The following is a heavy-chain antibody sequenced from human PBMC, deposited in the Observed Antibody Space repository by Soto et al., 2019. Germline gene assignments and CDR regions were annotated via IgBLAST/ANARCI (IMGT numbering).Heavy chain of an antibody. CDR3: AKLGVRVATAGVDY. J-gene: IGHJ4*02. D-gene: IGHD6-13*01. CDR1: GFPFSNYV. CDR2: ITPGGGNT. Sequence: EVQLLESGGGLVQPGGSLRLSCVASGFPFSNYVLYWVRQAPGRGLEWVSAITPGGGNTYYADSVKGRFTISRDDSKDTQYLQMNSLRAEDTGVYYCAKLGVRVATAGVDYWGKGTLVTVSS. V-gene: IGHV3-23*01.